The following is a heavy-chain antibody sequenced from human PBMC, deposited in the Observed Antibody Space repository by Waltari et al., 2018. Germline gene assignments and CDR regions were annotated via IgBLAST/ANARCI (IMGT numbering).Heavy chain of an antibody. Sequence: DVQLVESGGDLVQPGESLRLSCAVSGFTFSGSWMSWVRRAPGEGLEWVANINQDGSEKYYVDSVMGRFSISRDNAKNSLFLQMNSLRAEDTAVYYCAKGKRAPDYWGQGTLVTVSS. J-gene: IGHJ4*02. V-gene: IGHV3-7*01. CDR3: AKGKRAPDY. CDR2: INQDGSEK. CDR1: GFTFSGSW.